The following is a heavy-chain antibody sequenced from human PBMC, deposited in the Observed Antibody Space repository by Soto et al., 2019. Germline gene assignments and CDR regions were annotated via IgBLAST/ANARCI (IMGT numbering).Heavy chain of an antibody. CDR2: FSLSGTT. CDR3: ARGMTPPGAPAWYYFDS. D-gene: IGHD2-8*02. J-gene: IGHJ4*02. CDR1: GASITGSFF. Sequence: QVQLQESGPGLMKPSETLSLTCTVSGASITGSFFWSWIRQPTGKGLEWMGRFSLSGTTNYNPSLRSRVTMSADVSKNQFSLRLTSVTAADTALYDCARGMTPPGAPAWYYFDSWGQGTLVTVSS. V-gene: IGHV4-4*07.